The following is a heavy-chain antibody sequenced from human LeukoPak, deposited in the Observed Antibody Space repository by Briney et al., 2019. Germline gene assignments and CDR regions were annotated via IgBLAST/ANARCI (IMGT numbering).Heavy chain of an antibody. V-gene: IGHV4-30-2*01. CDR1: GGSISSGGYS. D-gene: IGHD6-19*01. CDR2: IYHSGST. J-gene: IGHJ4*02. Sequence: PSQTLSLTCAVSGGSISSGGYSWSWIRQPPGKGLEWIGYIYHSGSTYYNPSLKSRVTISVDRSKNQFSLKLSSVTAADTAVYYCARPSHTRTSGWYLHYWGQGTLVTVSS. CDR3: ARPSHTRTSGWYLHY.